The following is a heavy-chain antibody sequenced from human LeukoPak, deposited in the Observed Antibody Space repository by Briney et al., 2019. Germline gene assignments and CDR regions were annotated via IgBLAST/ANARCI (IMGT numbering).Heavy chain of an antibody. CDR3: ARSTYYDFWSGYFDY. D-gene: IGHD3-3*01. CDR1: GGFISSGSYY. J-gene: IGHJ4*02. CDR2: IYTSGST. V-gene: IGHV4-61*02. Sequence: SEILSLTCTVSGGFISSGSYYWSWIRQPAGEGLEWIGRIYTSGSTNYNPSLKSRVTISVDTSKNQFSLKLSSVTAADTAVYYCARSTYYDFWSGYFDYWGQGTLVTVSS.